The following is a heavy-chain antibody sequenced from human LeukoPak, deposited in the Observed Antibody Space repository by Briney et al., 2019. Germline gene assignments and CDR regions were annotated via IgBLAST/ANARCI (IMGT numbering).Heavy chain of an antibody. V-gene: IGHV3-49*03. CDR2: IRGTPYGGTT. CDR1: GFTFSDYA. J-gene: IGHJ4*02. CDR3: TRAGKPPYFDY. Sequence: GGSLRLSCAASGFTFSDYATSWFRQAPGKGLEWVALIRGTPYGGTTEYAASVKGRFTISRDDSKSIAYLQMNSLKTEDTAVYYCTRAGKPPYFDYWGQGTLVIVSS.